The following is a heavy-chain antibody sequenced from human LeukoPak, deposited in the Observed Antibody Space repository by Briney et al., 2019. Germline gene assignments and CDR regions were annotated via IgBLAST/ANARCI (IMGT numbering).Heavy chain of an antibody. Sequence: PGASVKVSCKASGYTFSGYYIHWVRQAPGQGLEWMGWINPNNGATNYAQKFQGGVTMTRDTSITTTYMELSRLTSDDTAVYYCARYNWNDVVSALDYWGQGTLVTVSS. V-gene: IGHV1-2*02. CDR3: ARYNWNDVVSALDY. J-gene: IGHJ4*02. CDR1: GYTFSGYY. CDR2: INPNNGAT. D-gene: IGHD1-1*01.